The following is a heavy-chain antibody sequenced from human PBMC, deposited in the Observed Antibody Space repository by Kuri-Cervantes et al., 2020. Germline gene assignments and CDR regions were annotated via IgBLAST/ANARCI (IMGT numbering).Heavy chain of an antibody. V-gene: IGHV4-38-2*01. Sequence: GSLRLSCAVSGYSISSGYYWGWIRQPPGKGLEWIGNIYHSGSTYYNPSLKSRVTISVDTSKNQFSLKLSSVTAADTAVYYCARGRSGYYPHKYNWFDPWGQGTLVTVSS. CDR2: IYHSGST. CDR1: GYSISSGYY. J-gene: IGHJ5*02. D-gene: IGHD3-3*01. CDR3: ARGRSGYYPHKYNWFDP.